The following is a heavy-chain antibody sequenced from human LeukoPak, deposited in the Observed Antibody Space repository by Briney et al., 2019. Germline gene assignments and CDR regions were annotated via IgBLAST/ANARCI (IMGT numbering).Heavy chain of an antibody. CDR3: AKDQGVEVFYYYYMDV. V-gene: IGHV3-23*01. Sequence: GGSLRLSCVASGFTFSSYAMSWVRQAPGKGLEWVSAISGSGGSTYYADSVKGRFTISRDNSKNTLYLQMNSLRAEDTAVYYCAKDQGVEVFYYYYMDVWGKGTTVTVSS. CDR1: GFTFSSYA. CDR2: ISGSGGST. D-gene: IGHD2-15*01. J-gene: IGHJ6*03.